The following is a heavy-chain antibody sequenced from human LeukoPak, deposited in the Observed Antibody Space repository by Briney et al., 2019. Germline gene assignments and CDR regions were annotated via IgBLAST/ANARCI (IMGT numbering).Heavy chain of an antibody. D-gene: IGHD6-19*01. CDR3: ARETIDREAVADPYYFDY. CDR2: IYYSGST. CDR1: GGSISSSSYY. Sequence: SETLSLTCSVSGGSISSSSYYWGWIRQPPGKGLEWIGSIYYSGSTYYNPSLKSRVTISVDTSKNQFSLKLSSVTAADTAVYYCARETIDREAVADPYYFDYWGQGTLVTVSS. V-gene: IGHV4-39*07. J-gene: IGHJ4*02.